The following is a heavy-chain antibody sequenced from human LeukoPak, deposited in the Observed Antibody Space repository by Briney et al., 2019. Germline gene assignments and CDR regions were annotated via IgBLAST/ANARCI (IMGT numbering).Heavy chain of an antibody. J-gene: IGHJ3*02. CDR3: AGSEAFDI. V-gene: IGHV4-59*01. CDR2: IYYSGST. CDR1: GGSISSYY. Sequence: SETLSLTCTVSGGSISSYYWSWIRQPPGKGLEWIGYIYYSGSTNYNPSLKSRVTISVDTSKNQFSLKLSSVTAADTAVYYCAGSEAFDIWGQGTMVTVSS.